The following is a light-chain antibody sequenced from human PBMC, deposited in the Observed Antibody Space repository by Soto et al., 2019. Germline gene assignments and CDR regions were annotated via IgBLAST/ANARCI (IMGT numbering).Light chain of an antibody. J-gene: IGKJ1*01. CDR2: GAS. Sequence: ELVLTQSPATLSVSPGERATLSCRTSQSVSRNLAWYQQKPGQAPRLLIYGASTRATGIPARFSGSGSGTEFTLTISSLQSEDFAVYYCQQYRTFGQGTKVGIK. CDR1: QSVSRN. V-gene: IGKV3-15*01. CDR3: QQYRT.